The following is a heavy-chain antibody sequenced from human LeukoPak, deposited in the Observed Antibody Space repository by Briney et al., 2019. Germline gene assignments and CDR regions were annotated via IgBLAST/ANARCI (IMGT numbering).Heavy chain of an antibody. J-gene: IGHJ4*02. V-gene: IGHV4-31*03. D-gene: IGHD3-9*01. Sequence: SETLSLTCTVSSGSISSGGYYWSWIRQHPGKGLEWIGYIYYSGSTYYNPSLKSRVTISVDTSKNQFSLKLSSVTAADTAVYYCARWPGADILTGYYNNYFDYWGQGTLVTVSS. CDR1: SGSISSGGYY. CDR3: ARWPGADILTGYYNNYFDY. CDR2: IYYSGST.